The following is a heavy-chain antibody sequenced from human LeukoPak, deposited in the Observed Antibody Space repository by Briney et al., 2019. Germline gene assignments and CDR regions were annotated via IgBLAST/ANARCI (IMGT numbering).Heavy chain of an antibody. CDR2: ITDSGCST. Sequence: GGPLRLSCAASGFTFSTYAMTWVRQAPGKGLEWVSAITDSGCSTYHADSVKGRFTISRDNSKNTLYLHMSSMRAEDTAVYYCAKLRSGGAAAENFWGQGTLVSVSS. CDR1: GFTFSTYA. D-gene: IGHD6-13*01. J-gene: IGHJ4*02. CDR3: AKLRSGGAAAENF. V-gene: IGHV3-23*01.